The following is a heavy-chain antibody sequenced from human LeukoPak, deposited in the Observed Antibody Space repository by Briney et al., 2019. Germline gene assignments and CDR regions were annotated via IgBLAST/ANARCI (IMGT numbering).Heavy chain of an antibody. Sequence: PSETLSLTCTVSGGSISSSSYYWGWIRQPPGKGLEWIGSIYYSGSTYYNPSLKSRVTISVDTSKNQFSLKLSSVTAADTAVYYCARGRITIFGVVIIPRNWFDPWGQGTLVTVSS. D-gene: IGHD3-3*01. CDR3: ARGRITIFGVVIIPRNWFDP. J-gene: IGHJ5*02. CDR1: GGSISSSSYY. V-gene: IGHV4-39*01. CDR2: IYYSGST.